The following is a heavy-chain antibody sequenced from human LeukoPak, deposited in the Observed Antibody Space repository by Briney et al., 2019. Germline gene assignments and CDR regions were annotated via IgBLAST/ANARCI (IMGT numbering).Heavy chain of an antibody. V-gene: IGHV1-18*01. D-gene: IGHD2-15*01. Sequence: RASVKVSCKASGYTFTSYGISWVRQAPGQGLEWMGWISAYNGNTNYAQKLQGRVTMTTDTSTSTAYMELRSLRSDDTAVYYCARDLDIVVVVAAGHWGQGTLVTVSS. CDR1: GYTFTSYG. J-gene: IGHJ4*02. CDR3: ARDLDIVVVVAAGH. CDR2: ISAYNGNT.